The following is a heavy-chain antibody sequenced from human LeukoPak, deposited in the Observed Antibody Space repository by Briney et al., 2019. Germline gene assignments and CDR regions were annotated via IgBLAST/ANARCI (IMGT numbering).Heavy chain of an antibody. Sequence: SETLSLTCTVSGGSISSSSYYWSWIRQPPGKGLEWIGEINHSGSTNYNPSLKSRVTISVDTSKNQFSLKLSSVTAADTAVYYCATRGYSYVGGVRYYFDYWGQGTLVTVSS. V-gene: IGHV4-39*07. CDR2: INHSGST. CDR1: GGSISSSSYY. CDR3: ATRGYSYVGGVRYYFDY. J-gene: IGHJ4*02. D-gene: IGHD5-18*01.